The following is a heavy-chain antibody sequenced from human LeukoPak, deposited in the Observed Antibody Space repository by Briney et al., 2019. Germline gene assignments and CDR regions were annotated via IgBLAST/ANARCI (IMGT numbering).Heavy chain of an antibody. CDR3: AKDSLSSWYRVVSDFDY. J-gene: IGHJ4*02. CDR1: GFTFSSYG. CDR2: IRYDGSNK. D-gene: IGHD6-13*01. V-gene: IGHV3-30*02. Sequence: GGSLRLSCAASGFTFSSYGMHWVRQAPGKGLEWVAFIRYDGSNKYYADSVKGRFTISRDNSKNTLYLQMNSLRAEDTAVYYCAKDSLSSWYRVVSDFDYWGQGTLVTVSS.